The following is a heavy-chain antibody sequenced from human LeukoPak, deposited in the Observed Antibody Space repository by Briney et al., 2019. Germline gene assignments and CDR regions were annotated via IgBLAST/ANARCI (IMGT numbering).Heavy chain of an antibody. CDR1: GFTFSNAW. D-gene: IGHD4-17*01. V-gene: IGHV3-15*01. Sequence: GGSLRLSCAASGFTFSNAWMSWVRQAPGKGLEWVGRIKSKTDGGTTDYAAPVKGRFTISRDGSKNTLYLQMNSLKTEDTTVYYCTTDRTVTVREDYWGQGTLVTVSS. CDR3: TTDRTVTVREDY. CDR2: IKSKTDGGTT. J-gene: IGHJ4*02.